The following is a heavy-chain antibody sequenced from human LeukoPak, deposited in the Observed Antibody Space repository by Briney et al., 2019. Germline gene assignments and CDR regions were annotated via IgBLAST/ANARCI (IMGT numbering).Heavy chain of an antibody. Sequence: GGSLRLSCAASGFTFSSYAMHWVRQAPGKGLEWVAVISYDGSNKYYADSVKGRFTISRDNSKNTLYLQMNSPRAEDTAVYYCARDQPLGPKRSMVRGDHYYYYGMDVWGKGTTVTVSS. CDR2: ISYDGSNK. CDR3: ARDQPLGPKRSMVRGDHYYYYGMDV. D-gene: IGHD3-10*01. V-gene: IGHV3-30*04. J-gene: IGHJ6*04. CDR1: GFTFSSYA.